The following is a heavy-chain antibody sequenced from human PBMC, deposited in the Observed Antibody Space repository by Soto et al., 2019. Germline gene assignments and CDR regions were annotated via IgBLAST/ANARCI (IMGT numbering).Heavy chain of an antibody. V-gene: IGHV1-18*04. Sequence: GASVKVSCKASGYTFTSYGISWVRQAPGQGLEWMGWISAYNGNTNYAQKLQGRVTMTTDTSTSTAYMELRSLRSDDTAVYYCARDAPSLYYDFWSGYYHYYGMDVWGQGTTVTVSS. CDR1: GYTFTSYG. J-gene: IGHJ6*02. CDR3: ARDAPSLYYDFWSGYYHYYGMDV. CDR2: ISAYNGNT. D-gene: IGHD3-3*01.